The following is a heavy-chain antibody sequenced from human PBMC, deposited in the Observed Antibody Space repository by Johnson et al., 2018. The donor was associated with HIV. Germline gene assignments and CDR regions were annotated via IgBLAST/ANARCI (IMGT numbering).Heavy chain of an antibody. CDR3: ARDSSGYDEGGEKDAFEI. CDR2: ISYDGSNK. D-gene: IGHD3-22*01. CDR1: GFTFSSYA. J-gene: IGHJ3*02. V-gene: IGHV3-30-3*01. Sequence: QEQLVESGGGVVQPGRSLRLSCAASGFTFSSYAMHWVRQAPGKGLEWVAVISYDGSNKYYADSVKGRFTISRDNSKNTLYLQMNSLRAEDTAVYYGARDSSGYDEGGEKDAFEIWGQGTMVTVSS.